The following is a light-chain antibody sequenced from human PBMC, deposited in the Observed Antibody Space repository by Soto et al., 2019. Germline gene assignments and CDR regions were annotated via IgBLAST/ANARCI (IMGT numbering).Light chain of an antibody. Sequence: DIPMTQSPSTLSASVGDRVTITCRARQTISTWLAWYQVKPGKAPKLLIYQASYLKSGVPSRFSGSGSGTEFTLTISSLQPDDSATYYCQEYSSYFGQGTRVEV. CDR1: QTISTW. V-gene: IGKV1-5*03. CDR2: QAS. J-gene: IGKJ1*01. CDR3: QEYSSY.